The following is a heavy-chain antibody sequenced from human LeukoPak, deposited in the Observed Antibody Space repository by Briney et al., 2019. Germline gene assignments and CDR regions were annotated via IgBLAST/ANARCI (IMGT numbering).Heavy chain of an antibody. Sequence: ASVKVSCKASGYTFTSYYMHWVRQAPGQGLEWMGIINPSGGSTSYAQKFLGRVTMTRDTSTSTVYMELSSLRSEDTAVYYCARDSPVVPAAIFYYYYGMDVWGQGTTVTVSS. CDR1: GYTFTSYY. CDR3: ARDSPVVPAAIFYYYYGMDV. CDR2: INPSGGST. J-gene: IGHJ6*02. D-gene: IGHD2-2*01. V-gene: IGHV1-46*01.